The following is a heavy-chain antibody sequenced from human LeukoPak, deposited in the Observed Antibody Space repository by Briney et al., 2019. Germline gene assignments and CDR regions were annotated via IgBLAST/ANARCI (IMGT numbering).Heavy chain of an antibody. J-gene: IGHJ4*02. V-gene: IGHV3-20*04. D-gene: IGHD3-10*01. CDR1: GFTVSSNY. Sequence: PGGSLRLSCAASGFTVSSNYMSWVRQAPGKGLEWVSGINWNGGSTGYADSVKGRFTISRDNAKNSLYLQMNSLRAEDTALYYCARDVPSYGSGSYYNVGWEPFDYWGQGTLVTVSS. CDR2: INWNGGST. CDR3: ARDVPSYGSGSYYNVGWEPFDY.